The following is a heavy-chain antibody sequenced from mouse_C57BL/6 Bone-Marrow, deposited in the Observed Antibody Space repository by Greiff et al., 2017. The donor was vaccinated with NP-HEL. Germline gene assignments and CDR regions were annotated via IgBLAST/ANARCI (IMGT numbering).Heavy chain of an antibody. CDR2: IYPRSGNT. CDR3: ARCYITTVVATYYFDY. Sequence: QVQLQQSGAELARPGALVKLSCKASGYTFTSYGISWVKQRTGQGLEWIGEIYPRSGNTYYNEKFKGKATLTADKSSSTAYMELRSLTSEDSAVYFCARCYITTVVATYYFDYWGQGTTLTVSS. CDR1: GYTFTSYG. J-gene: IGHJ2*01. V-gene: IGHV1-81*01. D-gene: IGHD1-1*01.